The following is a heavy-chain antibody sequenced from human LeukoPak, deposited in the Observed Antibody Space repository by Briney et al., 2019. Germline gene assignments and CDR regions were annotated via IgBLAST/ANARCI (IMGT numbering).Heavy chain of an antibody. Sequence: SETLSLTCTVSGGSISSRTYYWGWIRQPPGKGLEWIGSIYYSGRTYYNPSLKSRVTISVDTSKNQFSLKLSSVSAADTAVYYCARGGNYDSSGSRAEYFRHWGQGTPVTVSS. D-gene: IGHD3-22*01. V-gene: IGHV4-39*01. J-gene: IGHJ1*01. CDR3: ARGGNYDSSGSRAEYFRH. CDR2: IYYSGRT. CDR1: GGSISSRTYY.